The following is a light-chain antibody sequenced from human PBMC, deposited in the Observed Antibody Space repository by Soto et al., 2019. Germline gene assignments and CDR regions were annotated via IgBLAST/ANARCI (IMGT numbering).Light chain of an antibody. V-gene: IGKV3-15*01. Sequence: EIVMTQSPATLSVSPGERATLSCRASQSVSSNLAWYQQKPGQAPRLLIYGASTRATGIPASFSGRGSGTEFTLTINSLQSDDFALYYCQQYGSSPPLTFGGGTKVEIK. CDR2: GAS. CDR3: QQYGSSPPLT. J-gene: IGKJ4*01. CDR1: QSVSSN.